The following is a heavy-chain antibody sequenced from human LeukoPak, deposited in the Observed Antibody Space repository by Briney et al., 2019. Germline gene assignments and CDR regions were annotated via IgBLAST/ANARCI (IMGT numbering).Heavy chain of an antibody. Sequence: SETLSLTCTVSGGSISSYYWSWIRQPPGKGLEWIGYIYYSGSTNYNPSLKSRVTISVDTSKNQFSLKLTSVTAADTAVYYCAKDGERSSWARYYFGYWGQGTLVTVSS. CDR2: IYYSGST. CDR3: AKDGERSSWARYYFGY. CDR1: GGSISSYY. V-gene: IGHV4-59*01. J-gene: IGHJ4*02. D-gene: IGHD6-13*01.